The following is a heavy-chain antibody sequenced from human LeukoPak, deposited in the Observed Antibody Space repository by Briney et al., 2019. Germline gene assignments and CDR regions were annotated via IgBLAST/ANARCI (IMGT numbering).Heavy chain of an antibody. D-gene: IGHD6-19*01. CDR3: ARETSLVGYSGGLGFNY. V-gene: IGHV4-39*07. CDR2: IYHSGST. J-gene: IGHJ4*02. CDR1: GGSISSSSYY. Sequence: PSETLSLTCTVSGGSISSSSYYWGWIRQPPGKGLEWIGSIYHSGSTYHNPSLKSRVTISIDTSKNQFFLNLRSVTAADTAVYYCARETSLVGYSGGLGFNYWGQGTLVTVSS.